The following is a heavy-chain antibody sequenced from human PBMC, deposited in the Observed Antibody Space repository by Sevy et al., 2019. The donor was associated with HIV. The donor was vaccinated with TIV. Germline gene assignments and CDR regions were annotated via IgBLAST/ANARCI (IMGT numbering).Heavy chain of an antibody. J-gene: IGHJ6*02. V-gene: IGHV3-7*01. CDR1: GLTFSNYW. CDR3: AINSDYGMDV. D-gene: IGHD4-4*01. Sequence: GGSLRLSCVVSGLTFSNYWMSWVRQAPGKGLEWVANINQNGSEIYSVDSVKGRFTFSRDNAKNSVYLQMNSLRAEDTAVYYCAINSDYGMDVWGQGTPVTVSS. CDR2: INQNGSEI.